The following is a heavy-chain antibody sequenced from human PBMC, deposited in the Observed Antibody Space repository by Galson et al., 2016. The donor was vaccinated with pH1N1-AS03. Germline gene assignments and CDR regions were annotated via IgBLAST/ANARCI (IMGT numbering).Heavy chain of an antibody. V-gene: IGHV1-69*05. D-gene: IGHD3-9*01. CDR2: VKGVFRTT. CDR1: GLTFSSYA. J-gene: IGHJ4*02. CDR3: ATAGNYFDIRRFDY. Sequence: CKASGLTFSSYATSWVRQAPGQGLEWMGGVKGVFRTTNYAQKFQGRITITMDQSTGTAYMEVSSLRAEDTAVYYCATAGNYFDIRRFDYWGQGTPVTVFS.